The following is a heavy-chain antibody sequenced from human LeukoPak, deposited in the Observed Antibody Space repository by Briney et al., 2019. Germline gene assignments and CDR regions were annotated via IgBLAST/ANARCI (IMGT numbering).Heavy chain of an antibody. Sequence: GGSLRLPCAASGFTFSSYAMSWVRQAPGKGLEWVSAISGSGGSTYYADSVKGRFTISRDNSKNTLYLQMNSLRAEDTAVYYCAKDPVYYDSSGYLTYFDYWGQGTLVTVSS. CDR3: AKDPVYYDSSGYLTYFDY. J-gene: IGHJ4*02. CDR2: ISGSGGST. V-gene: IGHV3-23*01. CDR1: GFTFSSYA. D-gene: IGHD3-22*01.